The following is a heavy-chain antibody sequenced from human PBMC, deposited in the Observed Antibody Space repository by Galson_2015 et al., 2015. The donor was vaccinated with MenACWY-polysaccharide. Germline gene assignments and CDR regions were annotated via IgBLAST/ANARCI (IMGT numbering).Heavy chain of an antibody. CDR1: GYTFSSYY. V-gene: IGHV1-46*01. CDR2: INPSGGST. Sequence: SVNVSCKASGYTFSSYYIHWVRQAPGQGLEWMGIINPSGGSTSYAQMFQGRVTMTRDTSTTTVYMELSSLRSEDTAMYYCARGYCNNARCYWFDPWGQGTLVTVSS. J-gene: IGHJ5*02. CDR3: ARGYCNNARCYWFDP. D-gene: IGHD2-2*01.